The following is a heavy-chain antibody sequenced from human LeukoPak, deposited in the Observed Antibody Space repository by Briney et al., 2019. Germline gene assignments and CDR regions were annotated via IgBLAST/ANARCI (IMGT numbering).Heavy chain of an antibody. V-gene: IGHV3-74*01. CDR2: INSDGSST. J-gene: IGHJ6*02. CDR1: GFIFSSYW. D-gene: IGHD2-8*02. Sequence: PGGSLRLSCAASGFIFSSYWMHWVRQAPGKGLVWVSRINSDGSSTGYADSVKGRFTVSRDNAKNTLYLQMNSLRAEDTAVYYCARDTPGLPSNYYYGMDVWGQGTTVTVSS. CDR3: ARDTPGLPSNYYYGMDV.